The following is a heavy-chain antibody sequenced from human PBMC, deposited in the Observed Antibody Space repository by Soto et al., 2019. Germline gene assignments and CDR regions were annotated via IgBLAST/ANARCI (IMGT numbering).Heavy chain of an antibody. CDR2: IYSGGST. V-gene: IGHV3-66*01. Sequence: EVQLVESGGGLVQPGGSLRLSCAASGFTVSTKYMSWVRQARGKGLEWVSVIYSGGSTFHADSVRGRFTISRDNSKNTVNLQTNSLRAEDTAVYYCARDPWAADYWGQGTLVTVSS. CDR1: GFTVSTKY. J-gene: IGHJ4*02. D-gene: IGHD3-16*01. CDR3: ARDPWAADY.